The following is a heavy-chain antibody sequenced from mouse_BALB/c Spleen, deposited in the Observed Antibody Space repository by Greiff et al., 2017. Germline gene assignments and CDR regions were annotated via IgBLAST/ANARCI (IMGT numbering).Heavy chain of an antibody. Sequence: VKLMESGPGLVAPSQSLSITCTVSGFSLTSYGVHWVRQPPGMGLEWLGVIWAGGSTNYNSALMSRLSISKDNSKSQVFLKMNSLQTDDTAMYYCARASTGSFAYWGQGTLVTVSA. CDR1: GFSLTSYG. J-gene: IGHJ3*01. D-gene: IGHD4-1*02. CDR2: IWAGGST. V-gene: IGHV2-9*02. CDR3: ARASTGSFAY.